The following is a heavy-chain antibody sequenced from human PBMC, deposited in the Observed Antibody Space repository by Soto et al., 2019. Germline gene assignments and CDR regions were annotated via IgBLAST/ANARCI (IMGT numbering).Heavy chain of an antibody. V-gene: IGHV3-49*03. CDR2: IRSKAYGGTT. CDR1: GFTFGDYA. D-gene: IGHD1-26*01. CDR3: TATYSGSSNNLDQHAFDI. J-gene: IGHJ3*02. Sequence: GGSLRLSCTASGFTFGDYAMSWFRQAPGKGLEWVGFIRSKAYGGTTEYAASVKGRFTISRDDSKSIAYLQMNSLKTEYTAVYYCTATYSGSSNNLDQHAFDIWGQGTMVTVSS.